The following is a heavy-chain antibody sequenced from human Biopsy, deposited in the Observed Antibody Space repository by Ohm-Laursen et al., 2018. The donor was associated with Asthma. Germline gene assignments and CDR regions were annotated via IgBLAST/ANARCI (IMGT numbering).Heavy chain of an antibody. CDR2: IYYTGCD. J-gene: IGHJ6*02. D-gene: IGHD3-10*01. CDR1: GGSVSTGSYY. V-gene: IGHV4-61*01. CDR3: ARGPNYHGSGRAPIGMDV. Sequence: SDTLSLTCPVSGGSVSTGSYYWRWIRQPPGKGLEWLGYIYYTGCDNYNPSLKSRVTISVDTSKNQFSLRLNSVTAADTAVYYCARGPNYHGSGRAPIGMDVWGQGTTVTVSS.